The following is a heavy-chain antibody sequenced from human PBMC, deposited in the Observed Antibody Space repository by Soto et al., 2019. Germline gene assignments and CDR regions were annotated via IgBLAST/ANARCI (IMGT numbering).Heavy chain of an antibody. J-gene: IGHJ4*02. D-gene: IGHD3-9*01. Sequence: PRWSLRLSCAASGFTFSSYAMSWFRQAPGKGLEWVSAISGSGGSTYYADSVKGRFTISRDNSKNTLYLQMNSLRAEDTAVYYCAKYDDILTGQDYWGQGTLVTVSS. CDR2: ISGSGGST. CDR1: GFTFSSYA. CDR3: AKYDDILTGQDY. V-gene: IGHV3-23*01.